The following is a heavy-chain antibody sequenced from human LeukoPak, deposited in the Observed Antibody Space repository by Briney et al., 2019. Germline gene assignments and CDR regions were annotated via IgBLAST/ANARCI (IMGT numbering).Heavy chain of an antibody. V-gene: IGHV3-23*01. J-gene: IGHJ3*02. D-gene: IGHD3-10*01. Sequence: GGSLRLSCSASEFTFSDFSMSWVSQAPGKGLEWVSAISGSGGSTYYADSVKGRFTISRDNSKNTLYLQMNSLRAEDTAVYYCAKDYVLLWFGGDPDAFDIWGQGTMVTVSS. CDR2: ISGSGGST. CDR3: AKDYVLLWFGGDPDAFDI. CDR1: EFTFSDFS.